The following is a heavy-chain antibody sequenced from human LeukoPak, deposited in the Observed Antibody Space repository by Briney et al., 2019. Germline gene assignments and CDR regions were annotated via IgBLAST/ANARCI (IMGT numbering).Heavy chain of an antibody. CDR3: AIHDYGDRDAFDI. CDR1: GGSISSGTYY. V-gene: IGHV4-61*02. CDR2: IYSSGST. J-gene: IGHJ3*02. Sequence: PSQTLSLTCTVSGGSISSGTYYWSWIRQPAGKGLEWIGRIYSSGSTSYNHSLESRVTISVDTSKNRFSLKLSSVTAADTAVYYCAIHDYGDRDAFDIWGQGTMVTVSS. D-gene: IGHD4-17*01.